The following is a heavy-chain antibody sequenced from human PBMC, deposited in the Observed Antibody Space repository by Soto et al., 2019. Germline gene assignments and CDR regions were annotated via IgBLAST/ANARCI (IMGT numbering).Heavy chain of an antibody. CDR3: ARRGPGTYFDY. D-gene: IGHD6-13*01. J-gene: IGHJ4*02. V-gene: IGHV3-23*01. Sequence: EVQLLDSGGGLVQPGGSLRLSCAASGFTFSSYAMNWVRQAPGKGLEWVSVVSGSGGSTYYADSVKRRFTISRDNSKNTLYLQMNSLRAEDTAVYYCARRGPGTYFDYWGQGTLVTVSS. CDR1: GFTFSSYA. CDR2: VSGSGGST.